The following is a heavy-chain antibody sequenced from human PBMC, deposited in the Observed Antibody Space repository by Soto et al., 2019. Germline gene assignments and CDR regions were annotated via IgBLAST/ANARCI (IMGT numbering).Heavy chain of an antibody. D-gene: IGHD2-21*01. CDR3: ASIADY. Sequence: QVQLVQSGGGVVQPGRTLRLSCAAAGFSLTAFGMQWVRQPPGKGLQWVARLTHDGGCAFYADSVKGRFTVSRDTSKNTLYLHMNSLRPEDTAIYYCASIADYWVQGTLVTVSS. CDR1: GFSLTAFG. J-gene: IGHJ4*02. V-gene: IGHV3-30*05. CDR2: LTHDGGCA.